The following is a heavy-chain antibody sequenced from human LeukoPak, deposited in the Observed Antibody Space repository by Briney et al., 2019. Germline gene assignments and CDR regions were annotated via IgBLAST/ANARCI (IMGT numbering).Heavy chain of an antibody. CDR2: INPNSGGT. D-gene: IGHD6-19*01. Sequence: ASVKVSCKASGYTFTGYYMHWVRQAPGQGLEWMGWINPNSGGTNYAQKFQGRVTMTRDTSISTAYMELSRLRSDDTAVYYCAREIAVAGLNAFDTWGQGTMVTVSS. CDR1: GYTFTGYY. CDR3: AREIAVAGLNAFDT. V-gene: IGHV1-2*02. J-gene: IGHJ3*02.